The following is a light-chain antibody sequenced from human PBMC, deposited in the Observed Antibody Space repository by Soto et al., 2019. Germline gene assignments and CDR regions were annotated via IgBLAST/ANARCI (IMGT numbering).Light chain of an antibody. V-gene: IGKV4-1*01. CDR2: WAS. J-gene: IGKJ1*01. CDR1: QNVLFSSNNKNY. Sequence: DIVMTQSPDSLAVSLGERATINCKSSQNVLFSSNNKNYLAWYQQKPGHPPRLLMYWASTRESGVPDRFSGSGSGTDFTLTISSLQDEDVDVYYCQQSYSTVRTLGQGTKVDIK. CDR3: QQSYSTVRT.